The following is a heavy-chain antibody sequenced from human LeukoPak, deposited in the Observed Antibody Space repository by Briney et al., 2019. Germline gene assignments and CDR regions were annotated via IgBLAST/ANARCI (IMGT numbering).Heavy chain of an antibody. CDR3: TRVARYCSGGICYSGY. CDR2: ISSSGSTI. V-gene: IGHV3-11*04. J-gene: IGHJ4*02. D-gene: IGHD2-15*01. Sequence: GGSLRLSCAASGFTFSDYYMRWLRQAPGKGLEWVSYISSSGSTIYYADSVKGRFTVSRDNAKNSLYLQMNSLRAEDTAVYYCTRVARYCSGGICYSGYWGQGTLVTVSS. CDR1: GFTFSDYY.